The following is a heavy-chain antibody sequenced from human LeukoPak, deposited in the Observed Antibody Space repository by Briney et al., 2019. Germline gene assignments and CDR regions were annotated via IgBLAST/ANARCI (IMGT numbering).Heavy chain of an antibody. CDR2: TYPGDSDT. CDR3: ARQGYSYGYSPIDY. J-gene: IGHJ4*02. V-gene: IGHV5-51*01. D-gene: IGHD5-18*01. Sequence: GESLQISCQGSGYSFTSYWIGWVRQMPGKGLEWMGITYPGDSDTRYSPSFQGQVTISADKSISTAYLQWSSLKASDTAMYYCARQGYSYGYSPIDYWGQGTLVTVSS. CDR1: GYSFTSYW.